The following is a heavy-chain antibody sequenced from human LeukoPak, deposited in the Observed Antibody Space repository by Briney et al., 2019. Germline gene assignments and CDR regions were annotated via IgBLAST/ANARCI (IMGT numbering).Heavy chain of an antibody. CDR1: GYSFTSYW. CDR3: ARVRLGGGYSGYDPSYYFDY. Sequence: GESLKISCKGSGYSFTSYWIGWVRQMPGKGLEWMGIIYPGDSDTRYSPSFQGQVTISADKSISTAYLQWSSLKASDTAMYYCARVRLGGGYSGYDPSYYFDYWGQGTLVTVSS. J-gene: IGHJ4*02. V-gene: IGHV5-51*01. D-gene: IGHD5-12*01. CDR2: IYPGDSDT.